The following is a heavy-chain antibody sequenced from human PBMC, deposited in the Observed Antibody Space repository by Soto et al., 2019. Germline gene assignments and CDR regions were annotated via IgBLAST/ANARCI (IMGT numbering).Heavy chain of an antibody. Sequence: GESLKISCKGSGYSFTSYWIGWVRQMPGKGLEWMGIIYPGDSDTRYSPSFQGQVTISAAKSISTAYLQWSSLKASDTAMYYCASFLHDHSGYDLDDIWGQGTMVTVSS. J-gene: IGHJ3*02. CDR3: ASFLHDHSGYDLDDI. CDR1: GYSFTSYW. D-gene: IGHD5-12*01. CDR2: IYPGDSDT. V-gene: IGHV5-51*01.